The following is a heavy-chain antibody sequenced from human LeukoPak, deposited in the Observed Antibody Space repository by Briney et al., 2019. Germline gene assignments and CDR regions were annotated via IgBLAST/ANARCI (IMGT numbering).Heavy chain of an antibody. D-gene: IGHD5-12*01. CDR2: ITSTSTYI. Sequence: PGGSLRLSCAASGFTLSSYTFNWVRQAPGKGLEWVASITSTSTYIYYADSVQGRFAVFRDNAKNSLYLQMNSLRAEDTAVFYCVRRGPNNSGLDYWGQGTLVTVSS. CDR3: VRRGPNNSGLDY. CDR1: GFTLSSYT. V-gene: IGHV3-21*01. J-gene: IGHJ4*02.